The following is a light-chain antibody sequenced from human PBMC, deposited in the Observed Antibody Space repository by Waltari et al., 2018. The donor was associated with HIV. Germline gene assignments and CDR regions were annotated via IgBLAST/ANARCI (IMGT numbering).Light chain of an antibody. CDR2: RNN. V-gene: IGLV1-47*01. Sequence: QSVLTQPPSASGTPGQGVTLSCSVTPPNSGNNYVHWYQKLPGMTPKLLIYRNNQRPSGVPDRFSGSKSGTSASLAISGLRSEDEADYFCASWDDSLSAHYVFGTGTKVVVL. CDR3: ASWDDSLSAHYV. CDR1: PPNSGNNY. J-gene: IGLJ1*01.